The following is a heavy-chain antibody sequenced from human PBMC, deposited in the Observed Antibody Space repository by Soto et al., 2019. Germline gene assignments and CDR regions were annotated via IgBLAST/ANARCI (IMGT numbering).Heavy chain of an antibody. CDR1: GYTFTSYG. Sequence: QVQLVQSGAEVKKPGASVKVSCKASGYTFTSYGISWVRQAPGQGPEWMGWISAYNGNTMCAQKLQGRVTMTTDTSTTTGYMELRSLRSDDTAVYYCAIDLAVDLIDYGGQGTLVTVSS. CDR2: ISAYNGNT. CDR3: AIDLAVDLIDY. V-gene: IGHV1-18*01. J-gene: IGHJ4*02. D-gene: IGHD6-19*01.